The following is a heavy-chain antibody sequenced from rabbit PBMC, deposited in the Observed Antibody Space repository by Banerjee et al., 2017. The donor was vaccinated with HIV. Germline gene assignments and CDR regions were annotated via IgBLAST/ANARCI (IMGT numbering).Heavy chain of an antibody. J-gene: IGHJ4*01. D-gene: IGHD4-1*01. CDR3: ARDLAGVIGWNFNL. CDR1: GFSFSNKYV. V-gene: IGHV1S45*01. Sequence: QEQLEESGGDLVKPGASLTLTCTASGFSFSNKYVMCWVRQAPGKGLEWIACIYTGSSGSTYYASWAKGRFTISKTSSTTVTLQMTSLTAADTATYFCARDLAGVIGWNFNLWGPGTLVTVS. CDR2: IYTGSSGST.